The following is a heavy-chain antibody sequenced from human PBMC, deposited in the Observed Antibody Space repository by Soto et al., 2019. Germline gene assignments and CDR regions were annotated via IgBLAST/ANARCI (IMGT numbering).Heavy chain of an antibody. CDR2: IHDGGAT. V-gene: IGHV4-59*01. CDR1: GDSSNNYY. Sequence: QVQLQEAGPGLVKPSEALSLTCTVSGDSSNNYYWSWIRQPPGKGLEWIANIHDGGATTYNPSLESRVPISVDTPKKQFSLKLNSMTAADTAVYYCAGGGGWLPENWGQGTLVSVSS. D-gene: IGHD5-12*01. CDR3: AGGGGWLPEN. J-gene: IGHJ4*02.